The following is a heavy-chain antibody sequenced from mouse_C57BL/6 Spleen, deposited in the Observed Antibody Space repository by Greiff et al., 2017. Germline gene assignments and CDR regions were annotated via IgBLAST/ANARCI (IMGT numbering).Heavy chain of an antibody. D-gene: IGHD2-5*01. CDR2: IDPETGGT. CDR3: TRKCLSNLAY. Sequence: QVQLQQSGAELVRPGASVTLSCKASGYTFTDYEMHWVKQTPVHGLEWIGAIDPETGGTAYNQKFKGKAILTADKSSSTAYMELRSLTSEDSAVYYCTRKCLSNLAYWGQGTLVTVSA. CDR1: GYTFTDYE. V-gene: IGHV1-15*01. J-gene: IGHJ3*01.